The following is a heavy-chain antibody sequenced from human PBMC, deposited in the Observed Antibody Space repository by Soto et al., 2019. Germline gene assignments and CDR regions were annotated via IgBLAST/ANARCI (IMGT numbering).Heavy chain of an antibody. CDR3: ARGAEDYYDSSGYYLVSAGPFDY. V-gene: IGHV1-69*13. J-gene: IGHJ4*02. D-gene: IGHD3-22*01. CDR2: IIPIFGTA. CDR1: GGTFSSYA. Sequence: ASVKVSCKASGGTFSSYAISWVRQAPGQGLEWMGGIIPIFGTANYAQKFQGRVTITADESTSTAYMELSSLRSEDTAVYYCARGAEDYYDSSGYYLVSAGPFDYWGQGTLVTVSS.